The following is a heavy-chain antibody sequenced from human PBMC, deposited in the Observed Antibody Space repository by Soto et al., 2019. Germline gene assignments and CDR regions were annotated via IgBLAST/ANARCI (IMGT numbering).Heavy chain of an antibody. V-gene: IGHV3-48*02. CDR3: ERKGVAFDY. CDR1: GFTFTRYT. D-gene: IGHD3-3*01. J-gene: IGHJ4*02. Sequence: GGSRRLSGGASGFTFTRYTMNGVRQAPGKGPEWISYIGTTSSSIDYADSVKGRFTHSRYNDKKAPFLQMNSLRDEVTAVYYCERKGVAFDYWGQGALVTVSS. CDR2: IGTTSSSI.